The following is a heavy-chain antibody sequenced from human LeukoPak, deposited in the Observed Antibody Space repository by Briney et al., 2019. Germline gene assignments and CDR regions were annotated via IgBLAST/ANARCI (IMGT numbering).Heavy chain of an antibody. Sequence: GGSLRLSCAASGFTFSSYAKIWVSQAPGKGLEWVSAVSGHCGSTYYADALKGRFPNSEDNSKNRLYREMNSLRPGDSAVHEFGNPSAGWLSQWRQGTLVTVS. V-gene: IGHV3-23*01. CDR2: VSGHCGST. J-gene: IGHJ4*02. CDR1: GFTFSSYA. D-gene: IGHD6-19*01. CDR3: GNPSAGWLSQ.